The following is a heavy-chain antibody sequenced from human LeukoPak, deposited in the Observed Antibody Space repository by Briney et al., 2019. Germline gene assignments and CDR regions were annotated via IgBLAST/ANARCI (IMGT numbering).Heavy chain of an antibody. J-gene: IGHJ5*02. CDR1: GYTFTSYG. Sequence: GASVKASCKASGYTFTSYGISWVRQAPGQGLEWMGWISAYNGNTNYAQKLQGRVTMTTDTSTSTAYMELRSLRSDDTAVYYCARVKTPYYYDSSGYYYHWGQGTLVTVSS. CDR2: ISAYNGNT. V-gene: IGHV1-18*01. CDR3: ARVKTPYYYDSSGYYYH. D-gene: IGHD3-22*01.